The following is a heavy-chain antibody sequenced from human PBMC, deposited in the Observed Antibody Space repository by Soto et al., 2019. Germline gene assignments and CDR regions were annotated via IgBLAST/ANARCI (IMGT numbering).Heavy chain of an antibody. V-gene: IGHV3-11*01. CDR2: ISGGGETI. D-gene: IGHD3-10*01. Sequence: QVQLVESGGGLVKPGGSLRLSCAASGFIFSDLYMTWIRQAPGKGLEWVSYISGGGETIHHADSVRGRFTVSRDNRRKSLYLQMNSLRAEDTAVYYCASDPYYYASGYWGQGTLVTVSS. J-gene: IGHJ4*02. CDR3: ASDPYYYASGY. CDR1: GFIFSDLY.